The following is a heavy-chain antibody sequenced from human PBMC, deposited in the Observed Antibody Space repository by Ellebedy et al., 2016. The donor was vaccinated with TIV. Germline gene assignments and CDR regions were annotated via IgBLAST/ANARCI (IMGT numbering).Heavy chain of an antibody. CDR3: ARGRYGGYDPPGPDWYFDL. CDR2: INAGNGNT. Sequence: ASVKVSXXASGYTFTSYAMHWVRQAPGQRLEWMGWINAGNGNTKYSQKFQGRVTITRDTSASTAYMELSSLRSEDTSVYYCARGRYGGYDPPGPDWYFDLWGRGTLVTVSS. J-gene: IGHJ2*01. D-gene: IGHD4-23*01. V-gene: IGHV1-3*01. CDR1: GYTFTSYA.